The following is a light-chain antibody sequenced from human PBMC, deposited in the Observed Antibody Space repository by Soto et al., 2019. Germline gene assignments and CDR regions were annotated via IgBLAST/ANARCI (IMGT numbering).Light chain of an antibody. J-gene: IGLJ2*01. CDR3: ATWDDRLSGVV. CDR1: NSNIGSNY. CDR2: RNS. Sequence: QSVLTQSPSASGTPGQRVTISCSGINSNIGSNYVHWYQQFPGTAPKVLIYRNSQRPSGVPDRFSGSKSGISASLAISGLRSEDEADYLCATWDDRLSGVVFGGGTKVTVL. V-gene: IGLV1-47*01.